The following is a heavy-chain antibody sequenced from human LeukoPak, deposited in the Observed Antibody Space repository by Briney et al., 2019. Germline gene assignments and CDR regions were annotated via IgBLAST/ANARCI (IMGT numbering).Heavy chain of an antibody. D-gene: IGHD6-19*01. Sequence: ASVKVSCKASGYTFIGYYMHWVRHAPGQGLEWMGWIDPYSGSTHFAQRFQGRVSMTLDTSISTAYMELTRLTSDDTAVYYCARDGVAGSSDAFDIWGQGTMVTVS. CDR2: IDPYSGST. J-gene: IGHJ3*02. CDR3: ARDGVAGSSDAFDI. CDR1: GYTFIGYY. V-gene: IGHV1-2*02.